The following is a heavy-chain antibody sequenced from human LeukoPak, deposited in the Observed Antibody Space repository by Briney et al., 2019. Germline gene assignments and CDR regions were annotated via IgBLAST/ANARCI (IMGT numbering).Heavy chain of an antibody. CDR1: GRTFSSYA. CDR3: ARGPLTTVTAWYYYMDV. CDR2: IIPIFGTA. D-gene: IGHD4-11*01. Sequence: SVKVSCKASGRTFSSYAISWVRQAPGQGLEWMGGIIPIFGTANYAQKFQGRVTITADESTSTAYMELSSLRSEDTAVYYCARGPLTTVTAWYYYMDVWGKGTTVTVSS. V-gene: IGHV1-69*13. J-gene: IGHJ6*03.